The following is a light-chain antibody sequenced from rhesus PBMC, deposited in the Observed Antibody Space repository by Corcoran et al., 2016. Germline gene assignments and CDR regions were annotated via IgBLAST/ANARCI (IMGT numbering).Light chain of an antibody. V-gene: IGKV2-58*03. CDR3: MQTLQTIFT. J-gene: IGKJ3*01. CDR1: QSLLHRNDNTY. CDR2: KVS. Sequence: DIVMTQTPLSLPVPPGQPASISCRSSQSLLHRNDNTYLSRFLPQPGQPPRRRIYKVSNRDSGVPDRFSGSGAGTDFTLKISRVEAEDVGVYSCMQTLQTIFTFGHGTKLDIK.